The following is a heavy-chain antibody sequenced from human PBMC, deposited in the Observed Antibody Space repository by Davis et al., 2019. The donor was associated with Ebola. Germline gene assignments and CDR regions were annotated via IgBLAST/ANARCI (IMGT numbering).Heavy chain of an antibody. CDR2: IYYSGST. Sequence: MPGGSLRLSCTVSGGSISSYYWSWIRQLPGKGLEWIGYIYYSGSTNYNPSLKSRVTISVDTSKNQFSLKLSSVTAADTAVYYCARDLSFTAVAGNNWFDPWGQGTLVTVSS. CDR3: ARDLSFTAVAGNNWFDP. CDR1: GGSISSYY. V-gene: IGHV4-59*12. J-gene: IGHJ5*02. D-gene: IGHD6-19*01.